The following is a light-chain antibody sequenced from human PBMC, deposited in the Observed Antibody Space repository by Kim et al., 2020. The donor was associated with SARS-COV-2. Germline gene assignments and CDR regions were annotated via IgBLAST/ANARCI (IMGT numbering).Light chain of an antibody. CDR1: HSVSSSY. J-gene: IGKJ4*01. Sequence: EIVLTQCPVTVSLSPGDRASLSCRASHSVSSSYLAWYQQKPGQAPRLLIYGASSRATGIPDRFSGSGSRTDFTLTISRLEPEDVAVYYCQQYGSSPLTFGGGTKVDIK. V-gene: IGKV3-20*01. CDR2: GAS. CDR3: QQYGSSPLT.